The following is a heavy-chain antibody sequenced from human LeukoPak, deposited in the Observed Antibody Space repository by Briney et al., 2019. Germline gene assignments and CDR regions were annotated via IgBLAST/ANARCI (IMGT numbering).Heavy chain of an antibody. CDR3: ARVKLMVRAHDAFGI. CDR1: GGSINGYY. CDR2: IYYSGST. Sequence: SETLSLTCTVSGGSINGYYWTWIRQPPGKGLEWIGYIYYSGSTNYNPSLKSRVTISVDTSKNQFSLKLSSVTAADTAVYYCARVKLMVRAHDAFGIWGQGTMVTVSS. V-gene: IGHV4-59*01. J-gene: IGHJ3*02. D-gene: IGHD3-10*01.